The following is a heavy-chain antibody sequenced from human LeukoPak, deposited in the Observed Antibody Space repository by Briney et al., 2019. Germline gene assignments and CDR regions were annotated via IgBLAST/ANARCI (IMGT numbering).Heavy chain of an antibody. CDR1: GFTFSSYA. V-gene: IGHV3-30-3*01. CDR3: ARGVVPAALYYYGMDV. D-gene: IGHD2-2*01. Sequence: PGRSLRLSCAASGFTFSSYAMHWVRQAPGKGLEWVAVISYDGSNKYYADSVKGRFTISRDNSKNTLYLQMNSLRAEDTAVYYCARGVVPAALYYYGMDVWGQGTTVTVSS. J-gene: IGHJ6*02. CDR2: ISYDGSNK.